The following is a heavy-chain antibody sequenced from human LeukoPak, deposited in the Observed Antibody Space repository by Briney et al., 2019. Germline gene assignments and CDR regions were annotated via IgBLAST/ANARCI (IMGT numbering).Heavy chain of an antibody. V-gene: IGHV3-23*01. J-gene: IGHJ4*02. CDR2: IGNTET. CDR3: AKDWIQFNRVFDCFDS. CDR1: GFPFETNA. D-gene: IGHD5-18*01. Sequence: GGPLRLSCATSGFPFETNAMSWVRQAPGKGPELVATIGNTETFYADSVTGRFTISRDNSKNTVNLQMNRLRVEDTAIYYCAKDWIQFNRVFDCFDSWGQGTLVTVSS.